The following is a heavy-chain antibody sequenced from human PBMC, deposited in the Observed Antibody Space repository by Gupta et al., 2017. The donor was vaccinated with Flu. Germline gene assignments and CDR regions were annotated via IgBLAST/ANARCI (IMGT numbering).Heavy chain of an antibody. Sequence: FTFGDYSMSWFRQAPGKGLEWVGFIRSRAYGGTTEYAASVKGRFTISRDDSKGIAYLQMNSLETEDTAVYYCARDPYYFEYWGQGTLVTVSS. V-gene: IGHV3-49*03. J-gene: IGHJ4*02. CDR1: FTFGDYS. CDR2: IRSRAYGGTT. CDR3: ARDPYYFEY.